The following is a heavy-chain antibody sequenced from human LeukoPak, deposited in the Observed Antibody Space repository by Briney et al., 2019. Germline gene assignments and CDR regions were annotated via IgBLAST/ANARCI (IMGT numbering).Heavy chain of an antibody. J-gene: IGHJ5*02. CDR1: GFTFSSYA. V-gene: IGHV3-30*04. CDR3: ARRIVGAQHNWFDP. D-gene: IGHD1-26*01. Sequence: GGSLRLSCAASGFTFSSYAMHWVRQAPGKGLEWVAVILYDGSNKYYADSVKGRFTISRDNSKNTLYLQMNSLRAEDTAVYYCARRIVGAQHNWFDPWGQGTLVTVSS. CDR2: ILYDGSNK.